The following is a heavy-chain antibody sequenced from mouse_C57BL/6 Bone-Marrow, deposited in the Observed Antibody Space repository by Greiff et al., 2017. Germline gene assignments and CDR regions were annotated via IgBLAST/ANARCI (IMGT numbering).Heavy chain of an antibody. J-gene: IGHJ3*01. D-gene: IGHD3-2*02. V-gene: IGHV1-55*01. CDR3: ARQLRLFAY. CDR1: GYTFTSYW. CDR2: IYPGSGST. Sequence: QVHVKPPGAELVKPGASVKMSCKASGYTFTSYWITWVKQRPGQGLEWIGDIYPGSGSTNYNEKFKSKATLTVDTSSSTAYMQLSSLTSEDSAVYYCARQLRLFAYWGQGTLVTVSA.